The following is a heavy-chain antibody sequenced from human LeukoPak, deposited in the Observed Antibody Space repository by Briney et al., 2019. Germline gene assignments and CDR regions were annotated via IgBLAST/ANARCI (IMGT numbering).Heavy chain of an antibody. J-gene: IGHJ4*02. CDR1: GYTSTGYY. D-gene: IGHD5-24*01. V-gene: IGHV1-2*02. Sequence: ASVKVSCKASGYTSTGYYMHWVRQAPGQGLEWMGWINPNSGGTNYAQKFQGRVTMTRDTSISTAYVELSRLRSDDTAVYYCARDTRRDGYNSDFWGRGTLVTVSS. CDR2: INPNSGGT. CDR3: ARDTRRDGYNSDF.